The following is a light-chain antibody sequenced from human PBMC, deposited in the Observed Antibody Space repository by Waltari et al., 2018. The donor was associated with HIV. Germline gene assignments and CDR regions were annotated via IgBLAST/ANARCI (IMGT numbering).Light chain of an antibody. CDR1: QSVSRH. V-gene: IGKV3-11*01. CDR3: QQRGTRPPVT. Sequence: ELVLTQSPATLSVSPGERAILSCRASQSVSRHLAWSQQKSGQAPRLLIYETSTRAAGTPGRFTGSGSGTDFALTITGVEPADVAVYYCQQRGTRPPVTFGGGRRWKS. CDR2: ETS. J-gene: IGKJ4*01.